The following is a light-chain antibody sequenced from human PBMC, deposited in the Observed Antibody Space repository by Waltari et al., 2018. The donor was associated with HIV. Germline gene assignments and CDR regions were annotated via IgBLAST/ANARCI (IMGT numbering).Light chain of an antibody. CDR3: MQDTHWPFT. V-gene: IGKV2-30*01. J-gene: IGKJ3*01. CDR1: EDLVDSNGNTY. Sequence: DFVMTQGPLSLRVTLGQPASISCRSSEDLVDSNGNTYLNWFLLRPGQSPRRRVFKVSNRDSGVPERFSASGSGTDFTLKIRSVEAEDVGIYFCMQDTHWPFTFGPGTKLDI. CDR2: KVS.